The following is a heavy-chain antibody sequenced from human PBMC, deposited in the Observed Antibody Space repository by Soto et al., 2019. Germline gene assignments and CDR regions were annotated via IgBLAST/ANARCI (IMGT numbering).Heavy chain of an antibody. D-gene: IGHD6-19*01. CDR1: GGSISSSSYY. CDR3: ARGYSSGWYGTPFFDY. CDR2: INHSGST. J-gene: IGHJ4*02. Sequence: SETLSLTCTVSGGSISSSSYYWGWIRQPPGKGLEWIGEINHSGSTNYNPSLKSRVTISVDTSKNQFSLKLSSVTAADTAVYYCARGYSSGWYGTPFFDYWGQGTLVNVSS. V-gene: IGHV4-39*07.